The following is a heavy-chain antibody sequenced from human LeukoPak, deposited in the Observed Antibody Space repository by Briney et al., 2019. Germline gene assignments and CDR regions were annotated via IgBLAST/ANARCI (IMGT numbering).Heavy chain of an antibody. J-gene: IGHJ3*02. CDR1: GFTFSSYW. D-gene: IGHD6-19*01. CDR2: INSDGSST. V-gene: IGHV3-74*01. Sequence: PGGSLRLSCAASGFTFSSYWMHWVRQAPGKGLVWVSRINSDGSSTSYADSVKGRFTISRDNAKNSPYLQMNSLRAEDTALYYCAKDISRGSGWYEYAFDIWGQGTMVTVSS. CDR3: AKDISRGSGWYEYAFDI.